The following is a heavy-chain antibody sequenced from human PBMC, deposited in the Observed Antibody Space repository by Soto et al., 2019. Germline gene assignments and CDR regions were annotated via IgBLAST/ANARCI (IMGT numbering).Heavy chain of an antibody. CDR1: GGSISSGGYY. J-gene: IGHJ4*02. CDR3: ARAVNPDYYDSSGLDY. CDR2: IYYSGST. D-gene: IGHD3-22*01. Sequence: QVQLQESGPGLVKPSQTLSLTCTVSGGSISSGGYYWSWIRQHPGKGLEWIGYIYYSGSTYYNPSLKSRVTISVDTSKNQFSLKLSSVTAADTAVYYCARAVNPDYYDSSGLDYWGQGTLVTVSS. V-gene: IGHV4-31*03.